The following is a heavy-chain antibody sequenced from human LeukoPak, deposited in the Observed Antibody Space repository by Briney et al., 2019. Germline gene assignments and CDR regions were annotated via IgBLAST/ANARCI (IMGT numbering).Heavy chain of an antibody. Sequence: IPSETLSLTCAVYGGSFSGYYWSWLRQPPGKGLEWIGEINHSGSTNYNPSLKSRVTISVDTSKNELALKRSEGAAADTAVYYCQAVAGTAQEMNWFDPWGQGTLVTVSS. CDR1: GGSFSGYY. CDR3: QAVAGTAQEMNWFDP. D-gene: IGHD6-19*01. V-gene: IGHV4-34*01. CDR2: INHSGST. J-gene: IGHJ5*02.